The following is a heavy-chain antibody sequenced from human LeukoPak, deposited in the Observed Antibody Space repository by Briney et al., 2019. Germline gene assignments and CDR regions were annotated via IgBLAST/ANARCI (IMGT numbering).Heavy chain of an antibody. D-gene: IGHD1-26*01. CDR3: ASFRIVGALTGFDY. Sequence: PGGSLRLACAASEFTVSSNYMSWVRQAPGKGLEWVSVIYSGGSTYYADSVKGRFTISRDNSKNTLYLQMNSLRAEDTAVYYCASFRIVGALTGFDYWGQGTLVTVSS. CDR1: EFTVSSNY. V-gene: IGHV3-66*02. CDR2: IYSGGST. J-gene: IGHJ4*02.